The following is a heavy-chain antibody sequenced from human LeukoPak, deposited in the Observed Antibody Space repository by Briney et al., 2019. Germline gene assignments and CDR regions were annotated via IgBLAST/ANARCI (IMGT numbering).Heavy chain of an antibody. CDR1: GGSISSYY. V-gene: IGHV4-59*08. CDR3: ARGYDFWSGYYVDY. CDR2: IYYSGST. Sequence: SETLSLTCTVSGGSISSYYWSWIRQPPGKGLEWIGYIYYSGSTNYNPSLKSRVTISVDTSKNQFSLKLSSVTAADTAVYYCARGYDFWSGYYVDYWGQGTLVTVSS. J-gene: IGHJ4*02. D-gene: IGHD3-3*01.